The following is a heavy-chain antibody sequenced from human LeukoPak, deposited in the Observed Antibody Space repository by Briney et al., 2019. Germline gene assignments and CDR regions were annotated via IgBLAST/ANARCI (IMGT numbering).Heavy chain of an antibody. CDR1: RGSFSGYY. J-gene: IGHJ4*02. CDR2: IHHSGST. CDR3: AREGDSSVYYDY. Sequence: PPETLSLTCAVYRGSFSGYYWSWIRQPPGKGLEWIGEIHHSGSTNYNPSLKSRVTISVDTSKNQFPLKLSSVTAADTAVYYCAREGDSSVYYDYWGQGTLVTVSS. D-gene: IGHD3-22*01. V-gene: IGHV4-34*01.